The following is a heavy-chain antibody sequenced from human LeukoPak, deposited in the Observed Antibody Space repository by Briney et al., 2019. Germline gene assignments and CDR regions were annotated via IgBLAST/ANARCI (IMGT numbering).Heavy chain of an antibody. D-gene: IGHD3-10*01. Sequence: PGGSLRLSCAASGFTVSSNYMSWVRQAPGKGLEWVSVIYSGGSTYYADSVKGRFTISRDNSKNTLYLQMNSLRAEDTAVYYCAKGKRFGEKNYYGMDVWGQGTTVTVSS. CDR3: AKGKRFGEKNYYGMDV. J-gene: IGHJ6*02. CDR1: GFTVSSNY. V-gene: IGHV3-66*01. CDR2: IYSGGST.